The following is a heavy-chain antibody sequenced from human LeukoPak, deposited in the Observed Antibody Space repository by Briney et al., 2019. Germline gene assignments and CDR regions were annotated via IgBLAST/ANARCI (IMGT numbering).Heavy chain of an antibody. CDR3: AKRGKDSPGYYNYFDS. CDR2: IGYDGSEI. CDR1: GFTFSTYG. D-gene: IGHD3-22*01. V-gene: IGHV3-30*02. Sequence: GGSLRLSCATSGFTFSTYGMHWVRQAPGKGLEWVVFIGYDGSEIHYADSVKGRFTISRDNSKNTVHLQMGGLRGEDTAVYYCAKRGKDSPGYYNYFDSWGQGTLVTVSS. J-gene: IGHJ4*02.